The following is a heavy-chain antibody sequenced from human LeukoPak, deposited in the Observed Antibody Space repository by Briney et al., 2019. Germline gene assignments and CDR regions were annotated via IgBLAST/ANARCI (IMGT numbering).Heavy chain of an antibody. D-gene: IGHD3-22*01. Sequence: ASVKVSCKTSGYTFTSYDINWVRQATGQGLEWMGWMNPNSGNTGYAQKFQGRVTMTRNTSISTAYMELSSLRSEDTAVYYCARVGSSGYSPYYYYGMDVWGQGTTVTVSS. CDR1: GYTFTSYD. V-gene: IGHV1-8*01. CDR2: MNPNSGNT. CDR3: ARVGSSGYSPYYYYGMDV. J-gene: IGHJ6*02.